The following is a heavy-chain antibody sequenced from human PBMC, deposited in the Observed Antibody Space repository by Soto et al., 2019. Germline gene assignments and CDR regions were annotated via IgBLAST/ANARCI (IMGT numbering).Heavy chain of an antibody. V-gene: IGHV3-7*01. CDR2: IKPDGSAT. D-gene: IGHD2-21*02. CDR3: ARAGYCGPGCYYYFDY. CDR1: GFTFSSYG. J-gene: IGHJ4*02. Sequence: EVQLLESGGGLVQPGGSLRLSCAASGFTFSSYGMHWVRLIPGKGLEWVAYIKPDGSATYYVDSVKGRFTISRDNAKNSLYLQMNSLRVEDTSVYYCARAGYCGPGCYYYFDYWGQGTLVTVSS.